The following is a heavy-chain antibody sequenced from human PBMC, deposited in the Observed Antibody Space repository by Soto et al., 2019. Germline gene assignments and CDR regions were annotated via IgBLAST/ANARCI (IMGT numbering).Heavy chain of an antibody. CDR2: INTDGTII. CDR1: GFTFRNYW. Sequence: EMQLVESGGDLVQSGGSLRLSCGASGFTFRNYWFHWVRQAPGKGLVWLSRINTDGTIISYADSVQGRFTISRDNAKNTLYLQMNSLRAEDTAVYYCAKGKFEGGFDYWGQGIGVTVSS. CDR3: AKGKFEGGFDY. V-gene: IGHV3-74*01. J-gene: IGHJ4*02. D-gene: IGHD2-15*01.